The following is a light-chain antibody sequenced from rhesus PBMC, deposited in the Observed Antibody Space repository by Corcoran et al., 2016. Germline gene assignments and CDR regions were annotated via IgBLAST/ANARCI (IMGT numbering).Light chain of an antibody. Sequence: DIVMTQSPDSLAVSLGERVTINCKSSQSLLYSSNNKNYLAWYQQKPGQSPKLFIYWASTRESGVPTRFSGGGSGTDFTLTSSGLQAEDVAVYSFQQYYTSPWTFGQGAKVEIK. CDR3: QQYYTSPWT. CDR2: WAS. V-gene: IGKV4-1*01. J-gene: IGKJ1*01. CDR1: QSLLYSSNNKNY.